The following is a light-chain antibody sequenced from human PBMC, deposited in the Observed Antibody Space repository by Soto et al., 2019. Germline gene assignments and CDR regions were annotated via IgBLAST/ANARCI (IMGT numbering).Light chain of an antibody. CDR1: QSVSSN. V-gene: IGKV3-15*01. CDR3: QQYDNWPYT. CDR2: DAS. Sequence: IVMTQSPATLSVSPGETATLSCRASQSVSSNLAWYKQNPGQAPRLLIFDASTRATGIPARFSGGGSGTEFTLTISSLQYEDFAVYYCQQYDNWPYTFGQGTQLEI. J-gene: IGKJ2*01.